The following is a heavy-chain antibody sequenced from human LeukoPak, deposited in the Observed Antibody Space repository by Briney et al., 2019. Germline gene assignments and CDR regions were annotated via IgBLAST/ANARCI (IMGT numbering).Heavy chain of an antibody. Sequence: SETLSLTCTVSGGSISSYYWSWIRQPAGKGLEWIGRIYTSGSTNYNPSLKSRVTMSVDTSKNQFSLKLSSVTAADTAVYYCARDRNYCSSTSCYIEGRWFDPWGQGTLVTVSS. CDR3: ARDRNYCSSTSCYIEGRWFDP. CDR2: IYTSGST. D-gene: IGHD2-2*02. J-gene: IGHJ5*02. CDR1: GGSISSYY. V-gene: IGHV4-4*07.